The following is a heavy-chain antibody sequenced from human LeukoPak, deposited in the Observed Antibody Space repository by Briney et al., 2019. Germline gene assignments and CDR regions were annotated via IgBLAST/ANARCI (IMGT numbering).Heavy chain of an antibody. V-gene: IGHV3-21*01. Sequence: PGGSLRLSCAASEFAFSSYSMSWVRQALGKGLQWVSSISSSGDFISYADSLKGRFTISRDNARNSLYLQMNSLRAEDTAMYYCARSLKWYCSGGSCYSAPSTSDFNWFDPWGQGTLVTVSS. CDR2: ISSSGDFI. CDR3: ARSLKWYCSGGSCYSAPSTSDFNWFDP. J-gene: IGHJ5*02. CDR1: EFAFSSYS. D-gene: IGHD2-15*01.